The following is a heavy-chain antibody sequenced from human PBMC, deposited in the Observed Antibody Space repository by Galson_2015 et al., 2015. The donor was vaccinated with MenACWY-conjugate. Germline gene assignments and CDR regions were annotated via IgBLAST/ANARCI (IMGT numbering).Heavy chain of an antibody. V-gene: IGHV3-7*03. CDR2: IKQDGSEK. J-gene: IGHJ6*03. CDR3: ARDRLDTAMEDYYYYYMDV. CDR1: GFTFSSYW. Sequence: SLRLSCAASGFTFSSYWMSWVRQAPGKGLEWVANIKQDGSEKYYVDSVKGRFTISRDNAKNSLYLQMNSLRAEDTAVYYCARDRLDTAMEDYYYYYMDVWGKGTTVTVSS. D-gene: IGHD5-18*01.